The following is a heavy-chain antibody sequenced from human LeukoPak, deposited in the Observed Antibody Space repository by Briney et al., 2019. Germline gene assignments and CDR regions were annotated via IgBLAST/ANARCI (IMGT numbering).Heavy chain of an antibody. D-gene: IGHD6-13*01. Sequence: ASVKVSCKASGYTFTSYDINWVRQATGQGLEWMGWMNPNSGNTGYAQKFQGRVTMTRNTSISTAYKELSSLRSEDTAVYYCARGSSWHREAGIDYWGQGTLVTVSS. CDR3: ARGSSWHREAGIDY. J-gene: IGHJ4*02. V-gene: IGHV1-8*01. CDR1: GYTFTSYD. CDR2: MNPNSGNT.